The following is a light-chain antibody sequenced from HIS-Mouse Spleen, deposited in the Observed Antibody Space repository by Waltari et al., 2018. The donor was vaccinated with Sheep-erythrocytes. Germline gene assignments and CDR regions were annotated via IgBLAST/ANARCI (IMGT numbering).Light chain of an antibody. CDR1: QSISSW. CDR3: QQYNSYPLT. V-gene: IGKV1-5*03. Sequence: DIQMTQSPSTLSASVGDRVTITCRASQSISSWLAWYHQKPGKAPKLLIYKAPSLESGVPSRFSGSGSGTEFTLTISSLQPDDFATYYCQQYNSYPLTFGGGTKVEIK. CDR2: KAP. J-gene: IGKJ4*01.